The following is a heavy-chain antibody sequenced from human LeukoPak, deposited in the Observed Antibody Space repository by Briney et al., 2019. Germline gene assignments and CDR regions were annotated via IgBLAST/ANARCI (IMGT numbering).Heavy chain of an antibody. CDR1: GFTFSSYG. Sequence: GGSLRLSCAASGFTFSSYGMHWVRQAPGKGLEWVAFIRYDGSNKYYADSVKGQFTISRDNSKNTLYLQMNSLRAEDTAVYYCAKDGIVGASVPYNWFDPWGQGTLVTVSS. J-gene: IGHJ5*02. D-gene: IGHD1-26*01. CDR2: IRYDGSNK. CDR3: AKDGIVGASVPYNWFDP. V-gene: IGHV3-30*02.